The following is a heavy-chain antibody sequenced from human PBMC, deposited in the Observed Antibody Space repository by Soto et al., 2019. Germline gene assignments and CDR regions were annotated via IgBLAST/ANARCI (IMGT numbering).Heavy chain of an antibody. CDR1: GGSISGSDYY. J-gene: IGHJ4*02. CDR2: IYRTGTA. V-gene: IGHV4-39*01. CDR3: ADMRGQWLPRD. Sequence: QLQLQESGPGLVEPSETLSLTCTVSGGSISGSDYYWAWLRQPPGKGLEWLGTIYRTGTAYYNPSLKSLVTLSVDTSKNQFFLNLNSVSATDTAVYFCADMRGQWLPRDWGQGTLVTVSS. D-gene: IGHD6-19*01.